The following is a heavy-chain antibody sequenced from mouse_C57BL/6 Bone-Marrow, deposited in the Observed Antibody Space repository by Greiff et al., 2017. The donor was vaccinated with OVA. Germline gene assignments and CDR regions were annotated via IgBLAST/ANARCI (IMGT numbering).Heavy chain of an antibody. D-gene: IGHD2-3*01. CDR1: GYTFTDYY. Sequence: EVQLQESGPVLVKPGASVKMSCKASGYTFTDYYMNWVKQSHGKSLEWIGVLNPYNGGTSYNQKFRGKATLTVDKSSSTAYMELNSLTSEDSAVYYCARDGYRGFDYWGQGTTLTVSS. CDR2: LNPYNGGT. J-gene: IGHJ2*01. V-gene: IGHV1-19*01. CDR3: ARDGYRGFDY.